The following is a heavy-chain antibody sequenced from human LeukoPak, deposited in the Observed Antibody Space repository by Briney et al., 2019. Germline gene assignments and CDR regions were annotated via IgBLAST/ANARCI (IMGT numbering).Heavy chain of an antibody. J-gene: IGHJ4*02. CDR3: ASRKLGNDY. D-gene: IGHD7-27*01. CDR2: YYPNGNT. CDR1: GGSISADY. Sequence: SETLSLTCSVSGGSISADYWIWIRQPAGKGLEYIGRYYPNGNTNYNPSLQSRVTISADTSKNQFSLKLISVTAADTAVYYCASRKLGNDYWGQGTLVTVSS. V-gene: IGHV4-4*07.